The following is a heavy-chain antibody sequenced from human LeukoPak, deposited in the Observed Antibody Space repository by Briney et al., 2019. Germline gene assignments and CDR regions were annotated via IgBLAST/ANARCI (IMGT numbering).Heavy chain of an antibody. V-gene: IGHV1-46*01. J-gene: IGHJ4*02. Sequence: ASVKVSCKASGYTFITYYMHWVRQAPGQGLEWMGVINPSGGTTSYAQKFQARVTMTRDTPTSTVYMELSSLRSEDTAVYYCARGTGLGGDYVSNWGQGTLVTVSS. CDR2: INPSGGTT. CDR1: GYTFITYY. CDR3: ARGTGLGGDYVSN. D-gene: IGHD4-17*01.